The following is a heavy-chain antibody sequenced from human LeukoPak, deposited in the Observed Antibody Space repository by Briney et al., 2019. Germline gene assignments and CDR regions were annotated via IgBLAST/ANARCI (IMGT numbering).Heavy chain of an antibody. D-gene: IGHD3-10*02. J-gene: IGHJ4*02. CDR2: ISTSGSTT. CDR3: ARGALHVFDY. V-gene: IGHV3-48*03. Sequence: GGSLRLSCVASGFTFSDYEINWVRQAPGKGLERVSCISTSGSTTYYADSVKGRFTISRANAKNSLFLQMNTLTDEDTAVYYCARGALHVFDYWGQGTPVTVSS. CDR1: GFTFSDYE.